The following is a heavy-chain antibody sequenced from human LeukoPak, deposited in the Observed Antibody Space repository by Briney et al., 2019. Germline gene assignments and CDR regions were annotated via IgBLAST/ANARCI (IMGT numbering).Heavy chain of an antibody. D-gene: IGHD6-19*01. CDR1: GGTFSSYA. CDR3: ARDVEGWYDDY. Sequence: ASVKVSCKASGGTFSSYAISWVRQAPGQGFEWMGRIIPIFGTANYAQKFQGRVTITTDESTSTAYMELSSLRSEGTAVYYCARDVEGWYDDYWGQGTLVTVSS. J-gene: IGHJ4*02. CDR2: IIPIFGTA. V-gene: IGHV1-69*05.